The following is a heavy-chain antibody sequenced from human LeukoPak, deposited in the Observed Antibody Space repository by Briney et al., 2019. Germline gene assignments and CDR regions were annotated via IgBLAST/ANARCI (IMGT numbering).Heavy chain of an antibody. D-gene: IGHD2-21*02. CDR2: IIPIFGTA. V-gene: IGHV1-69*13. Sequence: ASVKVSCKASGGTFSSYAISWVRQAPGRGLEWMGGIIPIFGTANYAQKFQGRVTITADESTSTAYMELSSLRSEDTAVYYCARDPDGMAYCGGDCYYGYWGQGTLVTVSS. J-gene: IGHJ4*02. CDR1: GGTFSSYA. CDR3: ARDPDGMAYCGGDCYYGY.